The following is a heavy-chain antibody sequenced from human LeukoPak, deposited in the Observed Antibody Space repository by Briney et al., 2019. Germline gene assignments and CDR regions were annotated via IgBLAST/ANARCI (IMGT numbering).Heavy chain of an antibody. Sequence: ASVKVSCKASGYTFTGYYMHWVRQAPGQGLEWMGWISPYNGNTNYAQKFQGRVAMTTDTSTSIVYMDLRSLRSDDTAVYYCARDGALDDFWSGYYWGGGYYFDYWGQGTLVTVSS. J-gene: IGHJ4*02. CDR1: GYTFTGYY. CDR2: ISPYNGNT. D-gene: IGHD3-3*01. V-gene: IGHV1-18*04. CDR3: ARDGALDDFWSGYYWGGGYYFDY.